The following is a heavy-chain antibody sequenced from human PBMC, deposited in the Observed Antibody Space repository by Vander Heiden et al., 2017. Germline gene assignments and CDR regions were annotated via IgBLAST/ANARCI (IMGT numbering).Heavy chain of an antibody. CDR1: GFGFSSYV. CDR2: ISSSGSST. Sequence: EVQRLESGGGLVQPGGSLRLCCGASGFGFSSYVMSWVRQAPGKGLEWVSTISSSGSSTYYADSVKGRFTISRDNSKNTLYLQMNSLRAEDTAVYYCAKDPYCSSTSCNNWFDPWGQGTLVTVSS. V-gene: IGHV3-23*01. J-gene: IGHJ5*02. CDR3: AKDPYCSSTSCNNWFDP. D-gene: IGHD2-2*01.